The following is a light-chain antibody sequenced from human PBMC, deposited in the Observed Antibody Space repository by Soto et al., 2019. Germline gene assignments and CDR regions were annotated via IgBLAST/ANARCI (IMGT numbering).Light chain of an antibody. CDR1: SGDIGGYDF. Sequence: QSALTQPRSVSGSPGQSVTFSCTGTSGDIGGYDFVSWFQQHPGKAPKLILYDVTKRPSGVPDRFSGSKSGNTASLTISGLQSHDEAEYYCCAYAGTSTLWLFGGGTKLTVL. J-gene: IGLJ3*02. CDR3: CAYAGTSTLWL. CDR2: DVT. V-gene: IGLV2-11*01.